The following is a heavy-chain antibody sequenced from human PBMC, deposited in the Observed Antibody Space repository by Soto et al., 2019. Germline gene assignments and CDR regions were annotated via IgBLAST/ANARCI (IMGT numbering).Heavy chain of an antibody. D-gene: IGHD6-19*01. CDR1: GLTFNSYG. V-gene: IGHV3-30*18. Sequence: QVQLVESGGGVVQPGRSLRLSCAASGLTFNSYGMHWVRQAPGKGLEWVAVISHDGSNKYYADSVKGRFTISRDNSKNTLYLQMNGLRGEDTAVYYCAKDGKGLAFYFDYWGRGTLVTVSS. CDR3: AKDGKGLAFYFDY. J-gene: IGHJ4*02. CDR2: ISHDGSNK.